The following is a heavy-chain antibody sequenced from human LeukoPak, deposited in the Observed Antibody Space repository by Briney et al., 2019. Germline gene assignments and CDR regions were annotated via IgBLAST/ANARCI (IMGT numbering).Heavy chain of an antibody. CDR1: GFTFSSYS. CDR2: ISSSSSYI. D-gene: IGHD4-4*01. CDR3: ARANSAPVAFDI. Sequence: PGTSLRLSCAASGFTFSSYSMNWVRQAPGKGLEWVSSISSSSSYIYYADSVKGRFTISRDNAKNSLYLQMNSLRAEDTAVYYCARANSAPVAFDIWGQGTMVTVSS. V-gene: IGHV3-21*01. J-gene: IGHJ3*02.